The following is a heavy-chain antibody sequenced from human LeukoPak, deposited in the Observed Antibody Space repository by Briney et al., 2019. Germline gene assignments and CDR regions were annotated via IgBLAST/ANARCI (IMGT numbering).Heavy chain of an antibody. V-gene: IGHV3-21*01. CDR1: GFTFSSYA. CDR2: ISSSSSYT. Sequence: PGGSLRLSCAASGFTFSSYAMSWVRQAPGKGLEWVSSISSSSSYTYYADSVKGRFTISRDNAKNSLYLQMNSLRAEDTAVYYCARRIVATKHFDYWGQGTLVTVSS. J-gene: IGHJ4*02. CDR3: ARRIVATKHFDY. D-gene: IGHD5-12*01.